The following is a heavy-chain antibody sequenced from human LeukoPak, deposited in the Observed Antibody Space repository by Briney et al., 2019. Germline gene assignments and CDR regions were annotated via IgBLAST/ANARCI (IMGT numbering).Heavy chain of an antibody. D-gene: IGHD3-22*01. CDR3: ARDRPLKYYYDSSGYYRYPRCFDY. V-gene: IGHV3-33*01. CDR2: IWYDGSNK. CDR1: GFTFSSYG. J-gene: IGHJ4*02. Sequence: GRSLRLSCAASGFTFSSYGTHWVRQAPGKGLEWVAVIWYDGSNKYYADSVKGRFTISRDNSKNTLYLQMNSLRAEDTAVYYCARDRPLKYYYDSSGYYRYPRCFDYWGQGTLVTVSS.